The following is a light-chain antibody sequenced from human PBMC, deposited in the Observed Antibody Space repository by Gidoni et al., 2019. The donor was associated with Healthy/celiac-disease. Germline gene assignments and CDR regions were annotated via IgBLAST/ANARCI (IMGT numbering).Light chain of an antibody. CDR1: QSVSSY. V-gene: IGKV3-11*01. Sequence: EIVLTQSPATLSVSPGERATLSCRASQSVSSYLAWYQQKPGQAPRLLIYDASNRATGIPARFSGSGSGTDFTLTISSLEPEDFAVYYCQQRSNWPPGCTFGQGTKLEIK. J-gene: IGKJ2*02. CDR3: QQRSNWPPGCT. CDR2: DAS.